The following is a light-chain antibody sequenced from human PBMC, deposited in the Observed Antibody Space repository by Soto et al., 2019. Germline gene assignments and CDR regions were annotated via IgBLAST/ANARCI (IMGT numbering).Light chain of an antibody. CDR2: DAS. CDR1: QSVSSY. CDR3: QQRSNWPPIFT. J-gene: IGKJ3*01. Sequence: EIVLTQSPATLSLSPGERATLSCRASQSVSSYLAWYQQKPGQAPRLLIYDASNRATGIPARFSGSGSGTAFTLTISSLEPEDCAVYYCQQRSNWPPIFTFGPGTNVDI. V-gene: IGKV3-11*01.